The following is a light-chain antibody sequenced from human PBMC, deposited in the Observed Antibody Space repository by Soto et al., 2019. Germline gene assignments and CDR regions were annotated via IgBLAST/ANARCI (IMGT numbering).Light chain of an antibody. CDR2: RAS. V-gene: IGKV1-5*03. CDR1: QSIDTA. CDR3: QQYGIFLT. J-gene: IGKJ2*01. Sequence: DIQMTQSPSTLSASVGDRVTITCRASQSIDTALAWYQQKPGKAPNLLIYRASNLESGVPSRFSGSGSGTEFTLAISSLQPDDFATYYCQQYGIFLTFCQGTKLEIK.